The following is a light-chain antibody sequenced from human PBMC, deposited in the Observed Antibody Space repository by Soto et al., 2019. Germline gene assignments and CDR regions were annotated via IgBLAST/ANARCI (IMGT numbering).Light chain of an antibody. CDR3: QQYHYWPPT. CDR1: QSVNNN. CDR2: GAS. V-gene: IGKV3-15*01. Sequence: EIVMTQSPATLSVSPGERATLSCRASQSVNNNLAWYQQKPGQSPRLLIYGASTRATGIPARFSGSGSGTEFTLTISSLQSEDFAVYFCQQYHYWPPTFGQGTKVEIK. J-gene: IGKJ1*01.